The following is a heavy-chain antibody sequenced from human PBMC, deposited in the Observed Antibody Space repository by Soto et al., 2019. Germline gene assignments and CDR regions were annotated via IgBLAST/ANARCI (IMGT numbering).Heavy chain of an antibody. D-gene: IGHD4-17*01. J-gene: IGHJ4*02. CDR2: IIPIFGTA. V-gene: IGHV1-69*12. Sequence: QVQLVQSGAEVKKPGSSVKVSCKASGGTFSSYAISWVRQAPGQGLEWMGGIIPIFGTANYAQKFQGRVTITADESTSTAYMELSSLRSEDTAVYYCARDLLYGDYARGYFDYWGQGTLVTVSS. CDR1: GGTFSSYA. CDR3: ARDLLYGDYARGYFDY.